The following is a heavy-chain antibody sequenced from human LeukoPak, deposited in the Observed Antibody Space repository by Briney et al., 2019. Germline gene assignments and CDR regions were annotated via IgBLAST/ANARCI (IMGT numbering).Heavy chain of an antibody. CDR3: AKGGISSSWYPETFDY. V-gene: IGHV3-30*18. D-gene: IGHD6-13*01. J-gene: IGHJ4*02. CDR2: ISYDGSNK. CDR1: GFTFSSYG. Sequence: GGSLRLSCAASGFTFSSYGMHWVRQAPGKGLEWVAVISYDGSNKYYADSVKGRFTISRDNSKNTLYLQMNSLRAEDTAVYYCAKGGISSSWYPETFDYWGQGTLVTVSS.